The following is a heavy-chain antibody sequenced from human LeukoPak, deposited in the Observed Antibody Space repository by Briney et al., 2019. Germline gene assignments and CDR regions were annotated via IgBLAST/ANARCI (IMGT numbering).Heavy chain of an antibody. J-gene: IGHJ6*03. D-gene: IGHD5-12*01. CDR2: IKKDGSEK. V-gene: IGHV3-7*01. Sequence: GGSLRLSCAASGFTFSSYWMSWVRQAPGKGLEWVANIKKDGSEKYYVDSVKGRFTISRDNAKNSLYLQMNSLRAEDTAVYYCARDGCHSGIKKYYYYMDVWGKGTTVTISS. CDR1: GFTFSSYW. CDR3: ARDGCHSGIKKYYYYMDV.